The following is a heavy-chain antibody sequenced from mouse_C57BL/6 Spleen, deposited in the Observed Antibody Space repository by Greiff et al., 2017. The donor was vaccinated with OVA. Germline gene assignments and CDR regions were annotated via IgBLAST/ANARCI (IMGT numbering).Heavy chain of an antibody. J-gene: IGHJ2*01. CDR1: GFTFSSYA. D-gene: IGHD2-1*01. CDR2: ISSGGDYI. V-gene: IGHV5-9-1*02. CDR3: TRGGPGNSYYFDY. Sequence: EVKLMESGEGLVKPGGSLKLSCAASGFTFSSYAMSWVRQTPEKRLEWVAYISSGGDYIYYADTVKGRFTISRDNARNTLYLQMSSLKSEDTAMYYCTRGGPGNSYYFDYWGQGTTLTVSS.